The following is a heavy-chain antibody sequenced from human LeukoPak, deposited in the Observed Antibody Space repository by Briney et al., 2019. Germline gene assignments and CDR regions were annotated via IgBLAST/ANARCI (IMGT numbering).Heavy chain of an antibody. CDR1: GFTFSNYG. V-gene: IGHV3-33*01. CDR2: IWSDGSSQ. CDR3: AMRDGYNFFNY. Sequence: GGSLRLSCAASGFTFSNYGMRWVRQAPGKGLEWVALIWSDGSSQYYADSVKGRFTISRDNSKNTLFLQMNSLRAEDTAVYHCAMRDGYNFFNYWGQGTLLTVSS. J-gene: IGHJ4*02. D-gene: IGHD1-1*01.